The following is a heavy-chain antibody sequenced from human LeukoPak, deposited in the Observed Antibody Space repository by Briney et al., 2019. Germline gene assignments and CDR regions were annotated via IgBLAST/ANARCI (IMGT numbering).Heavy chain of an antibody. CDR3: ARDPKPYSSGWSDC. Sequence: GRSLRLSCAASGFTFSSYWMSWVRQAPGKGLEWVANIKQDGSEKYYSDSVKGRFIISRDNAKNSLYLQMNSLRAEDTAVYYCARDPKPYSSGWSDCWGQGTLVTVSS. D-gene: IGHD6-19*01. V-gene: IGHV3-7*01. J-gene: IGHJ4*02. CDR1: GFTFSSYW. CDR2: IKQDGSEK.